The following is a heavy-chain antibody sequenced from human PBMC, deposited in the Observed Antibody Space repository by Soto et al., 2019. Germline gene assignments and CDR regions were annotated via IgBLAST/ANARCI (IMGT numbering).Heavy chain of an antibody. Sequence: QVQLVQSGAEVKKPGASVKVSCKASGYTFANYGVTWVRQAPGQGLEWMGWISAYNGNTNYAQELQGRVTMTTDTSTSTAYMELRSLRSDDTAVYYWARDQRGRDWHGEDYWGQGTLVTVSS. J-gene: IGHJ4*02. CDR3: ARDQRGRDWHGEDY. CDR2: ISAYNGNT. D-gene: IGHD2-21*02. CDR1: GYTFANYG. V-gene: IGHV1-18*01.